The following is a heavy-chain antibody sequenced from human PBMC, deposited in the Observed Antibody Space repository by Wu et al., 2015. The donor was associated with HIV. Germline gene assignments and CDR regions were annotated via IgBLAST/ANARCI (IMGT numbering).Heavy chain of an antibody. Sequence: QVQLVQSGAEVKKPGSSVKVSCKASGGTFSSYAISWVRQAPGQGLEWMGWISAYNGNTNYAQKLQGRVTMTTDTSTSTAYMELRSLRSDDTAVYYCARTASNWGIYYYYYMDVWGKGTTVTVSS. V-gene: IGHV1-18*01. CDR3: ARTASNWGIYYYYYMDV. CDR2: ISAYNGNT. J-gene: IGHJ6*03. D-gene: IGHD7-27*01. CDR1: GGTFSSYA.